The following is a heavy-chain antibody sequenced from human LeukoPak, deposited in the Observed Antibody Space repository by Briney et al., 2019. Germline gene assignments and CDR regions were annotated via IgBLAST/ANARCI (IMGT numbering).Heavy chain of an antibody. CDR3: ARGPRRAVVSAARLFDY. Sequence: ASVKVSCKASRYTFTSYGISWVRQAPGQGVEWMGWISAYNGNTNYAQKLQGRVTMTTDTSTSTAYMELRSLRSDDTAGYYCARGPRRAVVSAARLFDYWGQGTLVTVSS. CDR1: RYTFTSYG. J-gene: IGHJ4*02. CDR2: ISAYNGNT. V-gene: IGHV1-18*01. D-gene: IGHD2-2*01.